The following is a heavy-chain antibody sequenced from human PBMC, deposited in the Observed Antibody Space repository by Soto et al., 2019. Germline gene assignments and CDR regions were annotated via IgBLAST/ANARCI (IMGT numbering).Heavy chain of an antibody. Sequence: EVQLVESGGGLVQPGGSLRLSCAASGFTFSSYAMHWVRQAPGKGLEYVSAISSNGGSTYYANSVKGRFTISRDKSRNTLYLQMGSLRAEDMAVYYCAREPYCSSTSCPYYFDYWGQGTLVTVSS. CDR3: AREPYCSSTSCPYYFDY. CDR1: GFTFSSYA. CDR2: ISSNGGST. D-gene: IGHD2-2*01. V-gene: IGHV3-64*01. J-gene: IGHJ4*02.